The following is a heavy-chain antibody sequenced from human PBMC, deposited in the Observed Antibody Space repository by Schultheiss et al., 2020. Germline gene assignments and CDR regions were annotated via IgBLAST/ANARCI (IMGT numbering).Heavy chain of an antibody. V-gene: IGHV1-69*02. CDR1: GGTFSSYT. D-gene: IGHD3-3*01. CDR2: IIPILGIA. Sequence: SVKVSCKASGGTFSSYTISWVRQAPGQGLEWMGRIIPILGIANYAQKFQGRVTMTRNTSISTAYMELSSLRSEDTAVYYCARGPGPAVYYDFWSGYFNYYYGMDVWGQGTTVTVSS. CDR3: ARGPGPAVYYDFWSGYFNYYYGMDV. J-gene: IGHJ6*02.